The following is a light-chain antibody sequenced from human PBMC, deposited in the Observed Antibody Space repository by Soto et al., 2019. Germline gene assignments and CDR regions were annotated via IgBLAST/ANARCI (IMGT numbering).Light chain of an antibody. CDR1: QSLVHSDGDTH. CDR3: MRGTHWPRT. Sequence: DVGLTQSPLSLPVSLGQAASLTCRSSQSLVHSDGDTHLTWFHQRPGQSPRRLIYRVSKRDSGVPDRFSGSGSGTDFTLRISSVEAEDAGIYYCMRGTHWPRTFGQGTKVDIK. J-gene: IGKJ1*01. V-gene: IGKV2-30*02. CDR2: RVS.